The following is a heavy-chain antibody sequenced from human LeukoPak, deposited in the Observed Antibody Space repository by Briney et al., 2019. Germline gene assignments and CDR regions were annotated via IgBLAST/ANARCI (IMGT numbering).Heavy chain of an antibody. V-gene: IGHV4-59*08. D-gene: IGHD5-12*01. CDR3: ARADIVATIFDY. J-gene: IGHJ4*02. CDR2: IYYSWST. Sequence: SGTLSLTCTVSGCSISKYYWHWIRQPPWKGLEWIGYIYYSWSTNYNPSRQSGGTISQDTTKNQFSLKLSSVTAGDTAVYYCARADIVATIFDYWGQGTLVTVSS. CDR1: GCSISKYY.